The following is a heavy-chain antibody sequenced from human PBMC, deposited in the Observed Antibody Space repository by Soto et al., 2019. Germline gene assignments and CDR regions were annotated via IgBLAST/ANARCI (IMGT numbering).Heavy chain of an antibody. V-gene: IGHV3-30*18. J-gene: IGHJ4*02. CDR2: ISYDGSNK. D-gene: IGHD6-19*01. Sequence: QVQLVESGGGVVQPGRSLRLSCAASGFTFSSYGMHWVRQPPGKGLEWVAVISYDGSNKYYADSVKGRFTISRDNSKNTLYLQMNSLRAEDTAVYYCAKGRLAVAGTSPCDYWGQGTLVTVSS. CDR1: GFTFSSYG. CDR3: AKGRLAVAGTSPCDY.